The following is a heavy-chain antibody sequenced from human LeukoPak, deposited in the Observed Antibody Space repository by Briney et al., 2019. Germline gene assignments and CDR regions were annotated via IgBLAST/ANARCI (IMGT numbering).Heavy chain of an antibody. Sequence: AGGSLRLSCAASGFTVSSNYMSWVRQAPGKGLEWVSVIYSGGSTYYADSVKGRFTISRDNSKNTLYLQMNSLRSEDTAVYYCARAIRITIFGVVKGYYYMDVWGKGTTVTVSS. CDR2: IYSGGST. D-gene: IGHD3-3*01. CDR3: ARAIRITIFGVVKGYYYMDV. V-gene: IGHV3-53*05. J-gene: IGHJ6*03. CDR1: GFTVSSNY.